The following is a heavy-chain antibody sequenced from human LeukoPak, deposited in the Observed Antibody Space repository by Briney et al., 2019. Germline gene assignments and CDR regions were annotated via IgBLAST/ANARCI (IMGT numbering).Heavy chain of an antibody. V-gene: IGHV1-46*01. D-gene: IGHD6-19*01. J-gene: IGHJ5*02. CDR1: GYTFTSYY. CDR2: INPSGGST. CDR3: ARDPRGAVAGMGDSWFDP. Sequence: ASVKVSCKASGYTFTSYYMHWVRQAPGQGLECMGIINPSGGSTSYAQKFQGRVTMTRDTSTSTVYMELSSLRSEDTAVYYCARDPRGAVAGMGDSWFDPWGQGTLVTVSS.